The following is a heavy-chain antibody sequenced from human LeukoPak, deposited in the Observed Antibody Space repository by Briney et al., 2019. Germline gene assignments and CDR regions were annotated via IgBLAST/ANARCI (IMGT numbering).Heavy chain of an antibody. J-gene: IGHJ4*02. CDR3: AEDVKSDGVWDVDH. CDR2: IYGSGEGQT. V-gene: IGHV3-23*01. D-gene: IGHD4-17*01. CDR1: GFNFRAYT. Sequence: GGSLRLSCAGYGFNFRAYTMNWVRQAPGQGLQWVSGIYGSGEGQTFYADSVRGRFTISRDDSRNLVFLHMDSLRVEDTALYYCAEDVKSDGVWDVDHWGRGTLVTVSS.